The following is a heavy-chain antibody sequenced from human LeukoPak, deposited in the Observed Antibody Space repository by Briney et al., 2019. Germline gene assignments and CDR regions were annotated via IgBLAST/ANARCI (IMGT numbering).Heavy chain of an antibody. CDR2: MSASGNT. CDR3: AGGMAEAYDYNWFDP. CDR1: GDSISSYV. V-gene: IGHV4-4*07. D-gene: IGHD5-12*01. J-gene: IGHJ5*02. Sequence: SETLSLTCTVSGDSISSYVWSWIRQSVGKGLEWIGRMSASGNTRYNPSLKSRVTMSVDTSKNEFSLKLTSVTAADTAVYFCAGGMAEAYDYNWFDPWGQGTLVTVSS.